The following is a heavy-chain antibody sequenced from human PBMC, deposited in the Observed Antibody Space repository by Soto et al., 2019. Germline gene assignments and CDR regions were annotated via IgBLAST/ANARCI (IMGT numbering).Heavy chain of an antibody. D-gene: IGHD1-26*01. J-gene: IGHJ4*02. CDR1: GGSFSGYY. Sequence: PSETLSLTCAVYGGSFSGYYWTWFRQPPGKGLEWIGYIYYSGSTNYNPSLKSRVTISVDTSKNQFSLKLSSVTAADTAVYYCARRYGGNLDYWGQGTLVTVSS. CDR3: ARRYGGNLDY. V-gene: IGHV4-59*08. CDR2: IYYSGST.